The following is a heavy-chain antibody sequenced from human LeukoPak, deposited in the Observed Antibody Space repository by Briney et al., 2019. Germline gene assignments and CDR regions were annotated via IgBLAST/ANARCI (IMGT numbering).Heavy chain of an antibody. CDR2: ISSSSSYI. Sequence: GSLRLSCAASGFTFSSYSMNWVRQAPGKGLEWVSSISSSSSYIYYADSVKGRFTISRDNAKNSLYLQMNSLRAEDTAVYYCARDRIVVVPAAMERWFDPWGQGTLVTVSS. D-gene: IGHD2-2*01. CDR3: ARDRIVVVPAAMERWFDP. CDR1: GFTFSSYS. J-gene: IGHJ5*02. V-gene: IGHV3-21*01.